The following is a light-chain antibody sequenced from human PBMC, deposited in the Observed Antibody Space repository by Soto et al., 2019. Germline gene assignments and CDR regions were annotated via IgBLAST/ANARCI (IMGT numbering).Light chain of an antibody. J-gene: IGLJ2*01. CDR3: CSYTDIALDVV. V-gene: IGLV2-11*01. Sequence: QSVLTQPRSVSGSPGQSVTISCTGSSSDVGGYNYVSWYQQHPGKAPKLIIYDVSKRPSGVPDRFSGSKSGNTASLTISGVRPEDEADYYCCSYTDIALDVVFGGGTKVTVL. CDR2: DVS. CDR1: SSDVGGYNY.